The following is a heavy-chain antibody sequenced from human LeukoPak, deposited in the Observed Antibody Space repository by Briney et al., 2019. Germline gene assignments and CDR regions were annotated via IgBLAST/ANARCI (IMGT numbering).Heavy chain of an antibody. Sequence: GASVQVSCKASGYTFTSYYMHWVRQAPGQGLEWMGIINPSGGSTSYAQKFQGRVTMTRDTSTSTVYMELSSLRSEDTAVYYCARDQRITIFGVVIPSNTFDIWGQGTMVTVSS. J-gene: IGHJ3*02. D-gene: IGHD3-3*01. CDR1: GYTFTSYY. CDR2: INPSGGST. V-gene: IGHV1-46*03. CDR3: ARDQRITIFGVVIPSNTFDI.